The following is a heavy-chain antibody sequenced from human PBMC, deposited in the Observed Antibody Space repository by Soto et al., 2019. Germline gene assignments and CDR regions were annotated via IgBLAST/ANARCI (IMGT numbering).Heavy chain of an antibody. J-gene: IGHJ6*03. D-gene: IGHD6-13*01. CDR1: GYTFTSYD. CDR3: ARVDSSSWHTKWYYYYYMDV. Sequence: ASVKVSCKASGYTFTSYDINWVRQATGQGLEWMGWMNPNSGNTGYAQKFQGRVTMTRNTSISTAYMELSSLRSEDTAVYYCARVDSSSWHTKWYYYYYMDVWGKGTTVTVSS. V-gene: IGHV1-8*01. CDR2: MNPNSGNT.